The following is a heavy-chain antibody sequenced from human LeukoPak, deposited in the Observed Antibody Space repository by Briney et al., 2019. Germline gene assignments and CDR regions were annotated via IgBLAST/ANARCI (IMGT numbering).Heavy chain of an antibody. CDR1: GFTFNDYA. CDR3: AREYPRPYYFDY. CDR2: ISSSSSYI. Sequence: GGSLRLSCAASGFTFNDYAMHWVRQAPGKGLEWVSSISSSSSYIYYADSVKGRFTISRDNAKNSLYLQMNSLRAEDTAVYYFAREYPRPYYFDYWGQGTLVTVSS. V-gene: IGHV3-21*01. J-gene: IGHJ4*02.